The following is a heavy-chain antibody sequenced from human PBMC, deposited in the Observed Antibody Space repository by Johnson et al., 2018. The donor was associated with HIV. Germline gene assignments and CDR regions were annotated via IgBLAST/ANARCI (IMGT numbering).Heavy chain of an antibody. CDR3: ARGRERGMFDI. CDR2: ISSSGNTI. V-gene: IGHV3-11*04. J-gene: IGHJ3*02. Sequence: QVQLVESGGGLVQPGGSLRLSCAASGFTVSSNYMSWVRQAPGKGLEWVSYISSSGNTIYYADSVKGRVTISRDNAKKSLYLQMNSLRAEDTAVYYCARGRERGMFDIWGQGTMVTVSS. CDR1: GFTVSSNY. D-gene: IGHD5-24*01.